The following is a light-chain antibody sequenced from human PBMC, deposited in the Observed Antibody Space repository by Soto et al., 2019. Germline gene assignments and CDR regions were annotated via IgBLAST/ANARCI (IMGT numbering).Light chain of an antibody. J-gene: IGLJ2*01. V-gene: IGLV2-18*02. CDR1: SSDVGSYNR. CDR2: EVS. Sequence: QSALTQPPSVSGSPGQSVTISFTGTSSDVGSYNRVSWYQQPPGTAPKLMIYEVSNRPSGVPDRFSGSKSGKTASLTISGLQAEDEADYYCSSYTSSSTLVFGGGTKLTVL. CDR3: SSYTSSSTLV.